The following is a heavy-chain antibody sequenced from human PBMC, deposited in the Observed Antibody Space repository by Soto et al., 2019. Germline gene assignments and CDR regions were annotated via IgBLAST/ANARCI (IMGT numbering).Heavy chain of an antibody. J-gene: IGHJ5*02. CDR2: IFWDDEK. CDR3: AHRRVRSSVWYDWFDP. Sequence: QITLKESGPALVRPTQTLTLTCTLSGVSLTTSGVRVGWIRQPPGKALEWLAIIFWDDEKHYSPSLESRLTITKDTSKNQVVLTMTNMDPVDTGTYFCAHRRVRSSVWYDWFDPWGQGMLVTVSS. V-gene: IGHV2-5*02. D-gene: IGHD6-19*01. CDR1: GVSLTTSGVR.